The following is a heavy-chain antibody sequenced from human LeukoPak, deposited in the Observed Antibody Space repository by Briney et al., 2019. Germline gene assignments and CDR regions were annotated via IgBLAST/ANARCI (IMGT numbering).Heavy chain of an antibody. CDR1: GYTFTGYY. CDR3: ARDKYAYDFWSGYYHWFDP. D-gene: IGHD3-3*01. V-gene: IGHV1-2*02. Sequence: ASVKVSCKASGYTFTGYYMHWVRQAPGQGLEWMGWINPNSGGTNYAQKFQGRVTMTRDTSISTAYMELSRLRSDDTAVYYCARDKYAYDFWSGYYHWFDPWGQGTLVTVSS. CDR2: INPNSGGT. J-gene: IGHJ5*02.